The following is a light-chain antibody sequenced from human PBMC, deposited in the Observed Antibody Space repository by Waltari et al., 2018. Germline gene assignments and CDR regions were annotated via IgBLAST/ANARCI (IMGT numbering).Light chain of an antibody. V-gene: IGLV1-44*01. CDR1: RSNTGTNT. Sequence: QSVLTQPPSASGAPGQRVTISCSGSRSNTGTNTVNWYQQSPGTAPKLLISTNTLRPSGVPDRVSGSKSGTSASLAISGLQSEDEADYYCATWDDRLDGVVFGGGTKLTV. J-gene: IGLJ3*02. CDR3: ATWDDRLDGVV. CDR2: TNT.